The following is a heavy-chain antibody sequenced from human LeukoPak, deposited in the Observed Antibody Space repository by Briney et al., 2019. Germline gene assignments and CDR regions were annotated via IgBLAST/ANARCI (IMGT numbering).Heavy chain of an antibody. CDR2: IIPIFGTT. Sequence: SVKVSCKASGGTFNSHAISWVRQAPGQGLEWVGGIIPIFGTTNYAQKFQGRVTITTDESTSTGYMELRSLRSDDTAVYYCARGDSGYDYGFDNWGQGTLVTVSS. J-gene: IGHJ4*02. D-gene: IGHD5-12*01. CDR3: ARGDSGYDYGFDN. V-gene: IGHV1-69*05. CDR1: GGTFNSHA.